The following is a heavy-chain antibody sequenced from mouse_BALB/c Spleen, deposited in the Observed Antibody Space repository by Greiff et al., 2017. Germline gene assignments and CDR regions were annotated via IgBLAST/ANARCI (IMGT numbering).Heavy chain of an antibody. CDR3: ARHPSYYGNYDAMDY. D-gene: IGHD2-10*01. CDR1: GFTFSSYT. V-gene: IGHV5-12-2*01. CDR2: ISNGGGST. Sequence: EVKLMESGGGLVQPGGSLKLSCAASGFTFSSYTMSWVRQTPEKRLEWVAYISNGGGSTYYPDTVKGRFTISRDNAKNTLYLQMSSLKSEDTAMYYCARHPSYYGNYDAMDYWGQGTSVTVSS. J-gene: IGHJ4*01.